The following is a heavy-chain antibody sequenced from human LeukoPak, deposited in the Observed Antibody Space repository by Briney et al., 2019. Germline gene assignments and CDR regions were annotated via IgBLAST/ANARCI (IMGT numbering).Heavy chain of an antibody. Sequence: GGSLRLSCAASGFTFSSYSMNWVRQAPGKGLEWVSYISSSSSTIYYADSVKGRFTISRDNAKNSLYLQMNSLRAEDTAVYYCARDTRRITMVRGVIGAFDIWGQGTMVTVSS. V-gene: IGHV3-48*04. D-gene: IGHD3-10*01. CDR3: ARDTRRITMVRGVIGAFDI. CDR2: ISSSSSTI. J-gene: IGHJ3*02. CDR1: GFTFSSYS.